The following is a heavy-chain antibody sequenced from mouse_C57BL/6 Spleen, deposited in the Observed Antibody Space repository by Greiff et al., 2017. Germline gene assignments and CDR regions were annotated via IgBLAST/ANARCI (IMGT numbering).Heavy chain of an antibody. CDR2: IDPSDSET. CDR3: ARSAGGSPWFAY. J-gene: IGHJ3*01. Sequence: VQLQQPGAELVRPGSSVKLSCKASGYTFTSYWMHWVKQGPIKGLEWIGNIDPSDSETHYNPKLKDKATLTVDKSSSTASMQLSSLTSEDSAVYYCARSAGGSPWFAYWGQGTLVTVSA. CDR1: GYTFTSYW. D-gene: IGHD1-1*01. V-gene: IGHV1-52*01.